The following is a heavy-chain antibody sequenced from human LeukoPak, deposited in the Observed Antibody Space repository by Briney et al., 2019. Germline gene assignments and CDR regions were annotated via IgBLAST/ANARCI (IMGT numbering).Heavy chain of an antibody. CDR3: ARGRDGSQSPIDD. Sequence: GGSLRLSCAASGFTFSSYAMSWVRQAPGKGLEWVSAISGSGDSTYYGDSVKGRFTISRDNSKNSLYLQMNSLRAEDTAVYYCARGRDGSQSPIDDWGQGTLVTVSS. V-gene: IGHV3-23*01. J-gene: IGHJ4*02. CDR2: ISGSGDST. D-gene: IGHD5-24*01. CDR1: GFTFSSYA.